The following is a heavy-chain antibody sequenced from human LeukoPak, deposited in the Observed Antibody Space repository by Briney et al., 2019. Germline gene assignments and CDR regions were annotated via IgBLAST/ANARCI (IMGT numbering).Heavy chain of an antibody. CDR1: EFSVGSNY. V-gene: IGHV3-66*01. CDR2: IYSGGST. J-gene: IGHJ4*02. CDR3: AKEGDHYGDVGP. D-gene: IGHD4-17*01. Sequence: GGSLRLSCAASEFSVGSNYMTWVRQAPGKGLEWVSLIYSGGSTYYADSVKGRFTISRDNSKNTLYLQMNSLRAEDTAVYYCAKEGDHYGDVGPWGQGTLVTVSS.